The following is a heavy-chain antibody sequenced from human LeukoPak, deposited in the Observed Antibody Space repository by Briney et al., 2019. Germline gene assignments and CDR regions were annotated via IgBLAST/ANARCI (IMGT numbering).Heavy chain of an antibody. J-gene: IGHJ4*02. CDR3: AKGGSYYELDY. V-gene: IGHV3-23*01. Sequence: GGSLRLSCAASGFTFSSYAMSWVRQAPGKGLEWVSAISGSGGSTYYADSVKGRFTISRDNSKNTLYLQMNSLRAEDMALYYCAKGGSYYELDYWGQGTLVTVSS. D-gene: IGHD1-26*01. CDR2: ISGSGGST. CDR1: GFTFSSYA.